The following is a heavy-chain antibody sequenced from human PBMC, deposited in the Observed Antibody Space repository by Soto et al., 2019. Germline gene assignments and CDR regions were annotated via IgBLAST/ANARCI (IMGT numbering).Heavy chain of an antibody. CDR2: IIPILGVA. CDR1: GGTFSSYT. CDR3: ARGDEQWLVRD. V-gene: IGHV1-69*02. D-gene: IGHD6-19*01. J-gene: IGHJ4*02. Sequence: SVKVSCKASGGTFSSYTISWVRQAPGQGLEWMGRIIPILGVANYAQKFQGRVTITADKSTSTAYMELSSLRSEDTAVYYCARGDEQWLVRDWGQGTVVTVSS.